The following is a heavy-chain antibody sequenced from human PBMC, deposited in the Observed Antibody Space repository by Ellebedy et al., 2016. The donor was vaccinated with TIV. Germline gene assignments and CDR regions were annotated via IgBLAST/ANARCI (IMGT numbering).Heavy chain of an antibody. J-gene: IGHJ4*02. CDR1: GYSFTGYY. CDR2: INPNSGDT. CDR3: ARAGYNQSFDY. Sequence: AASVKVSCKASGYSFTGYYMHWVRQAPGQGLEWMGWINPNSGDTNYSQKFQGRVTMTRDTSISTAYMELSRLRSDDTAVYYCARAGYNQSFDYWGQGTLVTVSS. D-gene: IGHD5-24*01. V-gene: IGHV1-2*02.